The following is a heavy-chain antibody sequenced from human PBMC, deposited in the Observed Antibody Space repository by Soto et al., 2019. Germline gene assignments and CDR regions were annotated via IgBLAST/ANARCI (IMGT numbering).Heavy chain of an antibody. CDR1: GGTFSSYA. CDR2: IIPIFGTA. Sequence: QVQLVQSGAEVKKPGSSVKVSCKASGGTFSSYAISWVRQAPGQGLEWMGGIIPIFGTANYAQKFQGRVTITADKSTSTAYGERSGLRSEDPAVYYWARGAYSGSYRNGFDPWGQGTLVTVSS. J-gene: IGHJ5*02. CDR3: ARGAYSGSYRNGFDP. V-gene: IGHV1-69*06. D-gene: IGHD1-26*01.